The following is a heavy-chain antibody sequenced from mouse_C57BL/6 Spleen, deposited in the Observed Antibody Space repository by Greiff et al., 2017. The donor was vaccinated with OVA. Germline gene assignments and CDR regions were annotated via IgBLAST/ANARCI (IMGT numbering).Heavy chain of an antibody. J-gene: IGHJ2*01. Sequence: QVQLQQPGAELVKPGASVKLSCKASGYTFTSYWMHWVKQRPGQGLEWIGMIHPNSGSTNYNEKFKRKATLTVDKSSSTAYMQLSSLTSEDSAVYYCARDGYDHYFDYWGQGTTLTVSS. D-gene: IGHD2-2*01. CDR3: ARDGYDHYFDY. V-gene: IGHV1-64*01. CDR1: GYTFTSYW. CDR2: IHPNSGST.